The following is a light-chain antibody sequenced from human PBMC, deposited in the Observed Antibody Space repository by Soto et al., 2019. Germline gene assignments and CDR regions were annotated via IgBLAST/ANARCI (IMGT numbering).Light chain of an antibody. CDR3: HQYHYWWT. Sequence: EIMLTQSPATLSVSPGERVTLSCRASQSVSGHFAWYQQKPGQAPRLIISGASTRATGIPARFSGSGSGTEFTFPISSLQSEDVAVYYCHQYHYWWTFGQGTKVEIK. CDR1: QSVSGH. J-gene: IGKJ1*01. V-gene: IGKV3-15*01. CDR2: GAS.